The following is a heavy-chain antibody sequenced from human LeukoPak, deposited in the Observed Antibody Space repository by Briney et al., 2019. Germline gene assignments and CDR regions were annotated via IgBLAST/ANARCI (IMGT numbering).Heavy chain of an antibody. CDR2: IKQDGSEK. Sequence: GGSLRLSCAASEFIFSGYWMNWVRQAPGKGLEWVANIKQDGSEKQYVDSVRGRFTISRDNAKNSLYLQMNSLRVEDTAVYYCVRDGVVGAADYWGQGTLATVSS. J-gene: IGHJ4*02. CDR3: VRDGVVGAADY. CDR1: EFIFSGYW. V-gene: IGHV3-7*01. D-gene: IGHD2-8*02.